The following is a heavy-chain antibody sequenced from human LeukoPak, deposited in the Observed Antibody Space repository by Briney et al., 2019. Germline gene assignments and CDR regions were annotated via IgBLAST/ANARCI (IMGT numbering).Heavy chain of an antibody. D-gene: IGHD3-10*01. CDR1: GYSFTSYW. CDR2: IYPGDSDT. Sequence: GESLKISCKGSGYSFTSYWIGWVRQMPGKGLEWMGIIYPGDSDTRYSPSFQGQVTISADKSISTAYLQWSSLKASDTAMYYCARRITMIRGRSNWFDPWGQGTLVTVSS. CDR3: ARRITMIRGRSNWFDP. V-gene: IGHV5-51*01. J-gene: IGHJ5*02.